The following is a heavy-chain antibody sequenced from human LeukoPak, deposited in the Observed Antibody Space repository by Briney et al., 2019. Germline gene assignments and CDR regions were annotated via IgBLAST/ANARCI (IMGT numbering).Heavy chain of an antibody. CDR2: IRSKADGGTT. V-gene: IGHV3-49*03. J-gene: IGHJ4*02. CDR3: ARDGRPSGHDFDY. Sequence: PGGSLRLSCTASGFTFRDYNINWFRKAPGRGLEWEGFIRSKADGGTTEYAASVKGRFTISRDDSKNVAYLQINNLRAEDTALYYCARDGRPSGHDFDYWGQGTLVTVSS. CDR1: GFTFRDYN. D-gene: IGHD6-6*01.